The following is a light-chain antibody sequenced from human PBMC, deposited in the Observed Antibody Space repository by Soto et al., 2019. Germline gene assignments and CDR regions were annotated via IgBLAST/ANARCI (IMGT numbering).Light chain of an antibody. Sequence: QSALTQPASVSGSPGQSITISCTGTSSDVGGYNYVSWYQQHPGKAPKLMIYEVSNRPSGVSNRFSGSKSGNTASLTISGPKAEDEANYYCSSYKSSSIDYFFGIGTKLTFL. CDR2: EVS. CDR1: SSDVGGYNY. J-gene: IGLJ1*01. V-gene: IGLV2-14*01. CDR3: SSYKSSSIDYF.